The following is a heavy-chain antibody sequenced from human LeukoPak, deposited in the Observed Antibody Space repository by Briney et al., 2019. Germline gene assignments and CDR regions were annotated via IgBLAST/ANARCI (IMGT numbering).Heavy chain of an antibody. V-gene: IGHV3-74*01. Sequence: PGGSLRLSCSASGFTFSRYWMHWLRQGPGKGLVWVSRISTDGSSSTYADSVKGRFTISRDNGKNTLYLQMNSLRAEDTAVYYCASYLTSIPSSMDVWGQGTTVIVSS. J-gene: IGHJ6*02. CDR1: GFTFSRYW. CDR2: ISTDGSSS. CDR3: ASYLTSIPSSMDV. D-gene: IGHD2/OR15-2a*01.